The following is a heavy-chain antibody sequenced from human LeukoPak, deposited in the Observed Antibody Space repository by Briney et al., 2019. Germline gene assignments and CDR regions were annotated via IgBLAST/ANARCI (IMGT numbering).Heavy chain of an antibody. CDR1: GFTFGEYY. CDR3: ARLAPMITFGGVISKGYYFDY. Sequence: GGSLRLSCTASGFTFGEYYMTWIRQAPGKGLEWVSYISSSSSTIYYADSVKGRFTISRDNAKNSLYLQMNSLRDEDTAVYYCARLAPMITFGGVISKGYYFDYWGQGTLVTVSS. V-gene: IGHV3-11*04. D-gene: IGHD3-16*02. CDR2: ISSSSSTI. J-gene: IGHJ4*02.